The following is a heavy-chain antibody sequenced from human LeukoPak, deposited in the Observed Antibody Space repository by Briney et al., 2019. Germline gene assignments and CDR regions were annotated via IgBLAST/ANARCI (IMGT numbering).Heavy chain of an antibody. V-gene: IGHV3-7*05. CDR3: ARASDPWLQLT. D-gene: IGHD5-24*01. J-gene: IGHJ5*02. CDR2: IEQDGSEK. Sequence: PGGSLRLSCAASGFTFSDYYMSWIRQAPGKGLEWVGNIEQDGSEKRYADSVRGRFSISRDNAQTSLYLQMNSLRAEDTAVYYCARASDPWLQLTWGQGTLVTVSS. CDR1: GFTFSDYY.